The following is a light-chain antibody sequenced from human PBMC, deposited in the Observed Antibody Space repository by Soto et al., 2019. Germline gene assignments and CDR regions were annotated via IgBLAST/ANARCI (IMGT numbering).Light chain of an antibody. CDR1: QSISSS. V-gene: IGKV1-39*01. J-gene: IGKJ4*01. CDR3: QQSYNTPLT. CDR2: TAS. Sequence: DIQMTQSPSSLSASVGDRVTVTCRASQSISSSLNWYQQNPGKPPKLLIYTASTLQSGVPSRFSGSGSGTDFTLTISSLQPEDFATYYCQQSYNTPLTFGGGTKVEIQ.